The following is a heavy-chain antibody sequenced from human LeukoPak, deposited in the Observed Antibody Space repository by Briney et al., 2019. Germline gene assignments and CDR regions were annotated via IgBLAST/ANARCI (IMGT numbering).Heavy chain of an antibody. J-gene: IGHJ3*02. D-gene: IGHD6-13*01. Sequence: SETLSLTCTVSGGSISSYYWSWIRQPPGKGLEWIGYIYYSGTTIYNPSLKSRVTISVDTSKNQFSLKLSSVTAADTAMFYCARDAAGPGHAAFDIWGQGTMVTVSS. CDR1: GGSISSYY. CDR3: ARDAAGPGHAAFDI. CDR2: IYYSGTT. V-gene: IGHV4-59*01.